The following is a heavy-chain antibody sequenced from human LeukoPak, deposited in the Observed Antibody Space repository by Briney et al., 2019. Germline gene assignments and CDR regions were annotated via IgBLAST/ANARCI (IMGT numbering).Heavy chain of an antibody. CDR2: ISYDGSNK. Sequence: GGSLRLSCAASGFTFSSYAMHWVRQAPGKGLEWVAVISYDGSNKYYADSVKGRFTISRDNSKNTLYLQMNSLRAEDTAVYYCARVPRGSYSFDYWGQGTLVTVSS. J-gene: IGHJ4*02. V-gene: IGHV3-30-3*01. D-gene: IGHD1-26*01. CDR3: ARVPRGSYSFDY. CDR1: GFTFSSYA.